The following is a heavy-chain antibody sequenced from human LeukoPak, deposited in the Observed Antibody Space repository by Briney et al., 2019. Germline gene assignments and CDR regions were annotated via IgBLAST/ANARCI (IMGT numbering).Heavy chain of an antibody. Sequence: GGSLTLPCAASGFIFDDHGMHWVRQAPGKGLEWVSGISWSSGIIGYADSVKGRFTISRDNAKNSLYLQMESLRAEDTAVYYCAKDTGSPADAITMEDNAFDIWGQGTM. J-gene: IGHJ3*02. D-gene: IGHD3-3*01. V-gene: IGHV3-9*01. CDR3: AKDTGSPADAITMEDNAFDI. CDR1: GFIFDDHG. CDR2: ISWSSGII.